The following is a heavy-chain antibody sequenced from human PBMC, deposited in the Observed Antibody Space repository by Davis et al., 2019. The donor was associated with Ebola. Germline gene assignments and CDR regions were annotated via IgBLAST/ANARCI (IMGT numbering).Heavy chain of an antibody. CDR3: ARADNFWGTKGFDP. CDR1: GYIFTGYY. V-gene: IGHV1-46*01. Sequence: ASVKVSCKASGYIFTGYYMHWVRRAPGQGLEWMGIINPHGGSTTYAQKFQGRVTMTSDQSTGTVSMNLTSLRSDDTAVYYCARADNFWGTKGFDPWGHGTLVTVSS. J-gene: IGHJ5*02. CDR2: INPHGGST. D-gene: IGHD3-16*01.